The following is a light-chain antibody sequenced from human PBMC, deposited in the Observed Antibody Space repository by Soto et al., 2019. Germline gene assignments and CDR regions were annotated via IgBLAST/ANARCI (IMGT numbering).Light chain of an antibody. V-gene: IGLV1-47*02. CDR2: SNN. CDR3: ASWDDRLGAVI. J-gene: IGLJ2*01. CDR1: SSNIGGTNY. Sequence: QSVLTQPPSASGTPGQKVFISCSGSSSNIGGTNYAYWYQQLPGAAPKLLMHSNNLRPSGVPERISGSKCGTAASLAISGRRSEDEAVYYCASWDDRLGAVIFGGGTKLTVL.